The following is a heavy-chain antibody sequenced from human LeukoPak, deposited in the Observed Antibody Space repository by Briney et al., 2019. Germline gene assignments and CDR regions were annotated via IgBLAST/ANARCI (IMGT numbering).Heavy chain of an antibody. J-gene: IGHJ3*02. Sequence: KTGGSLRLSCAASGFTFSSYSMNWVRQAPGKGLEWVSSISSSSSYIYYADSVKGRFTISRDNAKNSLYLQMNSLRAEDTAVYYCARAEWELLKGAFDIWGQGTMVTVSS. V-gene: IGHV3-21*01. CDR2: ISSSSSYI. D-gene: IGHD1-26*01. CDR1: GFTFSSYS. CDR3: ARAEWELLKGAFDI.